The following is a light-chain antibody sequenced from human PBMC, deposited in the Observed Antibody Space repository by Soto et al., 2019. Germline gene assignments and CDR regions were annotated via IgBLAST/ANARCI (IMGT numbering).Light chain of an antibody. CDR2: QGG. V-gene: IGLV2-23*01. Sequence: QSVLTQPASVSGSPGQSITISCTGTSSDVGSYNLVSWYQQHPGKVPKLIIYQGGQRPSGVSIRFSGSKSGNTASLTIFGFQAEDEAEYFCSSYAGSSTLFVFGTGTKVTVL. J-gene: IGLJ1*01. CDR3: SSYAGSSTLFV. CDR1: SSDVGSYNL.